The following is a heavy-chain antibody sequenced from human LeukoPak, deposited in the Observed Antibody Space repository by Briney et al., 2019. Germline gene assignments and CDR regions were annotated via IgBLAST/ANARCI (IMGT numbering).Heavy chain of an antibody. D-gene: IGHD7-27*01. CDR2: IYYSGST. Sequence: SQTLSLTCTVSGDSINSGDYYWSWIRQPPGTGLEWIGYIYYSGSTYYNPSLESRVTISVDTSRNQFSLKLSSVTAADTAVYYCARDLGMRSRAGNWFDPWGQGTLVTVSS. V-gene: IGHV4-30-4*08. CDR3: ARDLGMRSRAGNWFDP. J-gene: IGHJ5*02. CDR1: GDSINSGDYY.